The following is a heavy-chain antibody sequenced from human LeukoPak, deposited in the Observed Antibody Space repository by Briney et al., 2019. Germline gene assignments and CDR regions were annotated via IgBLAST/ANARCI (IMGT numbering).Heavy chain of an antibody. Sequence: GASVKVSCKASVYTFTIYGISGVRQAPGQGLWWMGWISVSNCNTNYAQKLQGTHTMTTDTSTSPAYMELRSLRSDDTAVYYCARHSLYYDRSGYYDSGALDIGGQGTMVTVSS. CDR2: ISVSNCNT. CDR1: VYTFTIYG. CDR3: ARHSLYYDRSGYYDSGALDI. D-gene: IGHD3-22*01. J-gene: IGHJ3*02. V-gene: IGHV1-18*04.